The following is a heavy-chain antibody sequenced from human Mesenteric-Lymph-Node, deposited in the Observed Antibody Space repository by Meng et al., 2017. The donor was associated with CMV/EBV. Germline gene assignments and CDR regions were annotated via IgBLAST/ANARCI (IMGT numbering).Heavy chain of an antibody. J-gene: IGHJ4*02. CDR3: ARGTFYSYSSGHYFAH. V-gene: IGHV1-2*06. CDR1: VYSFSGYY. D-gene: IGHD3/OR15-3a*01. Sequence: VYSFSGYYMHWVRHAPGQGLALVGRINPTVGGTNYAQMFTGRVTMTRATSISTAYMELTSLRSDDTAVYYCARGTFYSYSSGHYFAHWGQGTLVTVSS. CDR2: INPTVGGT.